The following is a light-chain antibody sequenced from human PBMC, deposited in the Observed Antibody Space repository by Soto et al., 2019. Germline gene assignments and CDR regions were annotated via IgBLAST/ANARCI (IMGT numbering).Light chain of an antibody. V-gene: IGLV2-18*02. Sequence: QSVLTQPPSVSGSPGQSITISCTGTSSDVGSYNRVSWYQQPPGTAPKLMIYEVSNRPSGVPDRFSGSKSGNTASLTISGLQAEDEADYYCRSYTSTRTYVSGTLPSVTVL. CDR1: SSDVGSYNR. J-gene: IGLJ1*01. CDR2: EVS. CDR3: RSYTSTRTYV.